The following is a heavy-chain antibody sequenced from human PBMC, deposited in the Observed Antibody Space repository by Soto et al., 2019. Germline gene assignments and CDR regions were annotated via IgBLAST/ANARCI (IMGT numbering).Heavy chain of an antibody. Sequence: SVKVSCKASVCTFSSYTISWVRQAPGQGLEWMGRIIPILGIANYAQKFQGRVTITADKSTSTAYMELSSLRSEDTAVYYCATSSGWYALDAFDIWGQGTMVTVSS. J-gene: IGHJ3*02. CDR1: VCTFSSYT. D-gene: IGHD6-19*01. CDR3: ATSSGWYALDAFDI. CDR2: IIPILGIA. V-gene: IGHV1-69*02.